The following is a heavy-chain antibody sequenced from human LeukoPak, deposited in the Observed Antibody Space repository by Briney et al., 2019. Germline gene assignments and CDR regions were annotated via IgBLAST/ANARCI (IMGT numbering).Heavy chain of an antibody. Sequence: PGGSLRLSCAASGFTFSSYGMHWVRQAPGKGLEWVSVIYSGGSTYYADSVKGRFTISRDNSKNTLYLQMNSLRAEDTAVYYCGSSSSWYNPVYWGQGTLVTVSS. CDR1: GFTFSSYG. CDR2: IYSGGST. D-gene: IGHD6-13*01. J-gene: IGHJ4*02. CDR3: GSSSSWYNPVY. V-gene: IGHV3-53*01.